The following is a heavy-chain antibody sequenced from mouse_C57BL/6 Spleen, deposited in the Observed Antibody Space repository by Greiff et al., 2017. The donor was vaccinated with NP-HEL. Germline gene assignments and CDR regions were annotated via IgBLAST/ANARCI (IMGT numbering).Heavy chain of an antibody. D-gene: IGHD1-1*01. CDR2: IDPSDSYT. V-gene: IGHV1-50*01. CDR3: ARSYGSDFDY. J-gene: IGHJ2*01. Sequence: QVQLQQPGAELVKPGASVKLSCKASGYTFTSYWMQWVKQRPGQGLEWIGEIDPSDSYTNYNQKFKGKATLTVDTSSSTAYMQLSSLTSEDSAVYYCARSYGSDFDYWGQGTTLTVSS. CDR1: GYTFTSYW.